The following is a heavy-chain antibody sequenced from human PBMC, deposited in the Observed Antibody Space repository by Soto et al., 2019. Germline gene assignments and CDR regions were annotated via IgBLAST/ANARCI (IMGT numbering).Heavy chain of an antibody. CDR3: TTTKATFDX. CDR2: IKGKTDGGTT. V-gene: IGHV3-15*01. J-gene: IGHJ4*02. D-gene: IGHD1-1*01. CDR1: GFTFSNGW. Sequence: VGYLRLSCAASGFTFSNGWMSWVRQAPGKGLEWVVRIKGKTDGGTTDYAASVKCRFTRSRDDSKNTLYMKMKSMKTEDTAVYYFTTTKATFDXWGQGT.